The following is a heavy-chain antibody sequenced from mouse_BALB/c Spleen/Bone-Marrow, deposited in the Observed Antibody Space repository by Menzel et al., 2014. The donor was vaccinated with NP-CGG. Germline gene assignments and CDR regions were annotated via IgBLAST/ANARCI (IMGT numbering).Heavy chain of an antibody. Sequence: EVKVVESGGVLVQPGGSLKLSCAASGFTFSSYDMSWVRQTPDKRLELVATINTNGGTTYYPDSVKGRFTISRDNAKSTLYLQMSSLKSADTAIYYCARNRYDWFAYWGQGTLVTVPA. CDR1: GFTFSSYD. CDR3: ARNRYDWFAY. J-gene: IGHJ3*01. D-gene: IGHD2-14*01. CDR2: INTNGGTT. V-gene: IGHV5-6-3*01.